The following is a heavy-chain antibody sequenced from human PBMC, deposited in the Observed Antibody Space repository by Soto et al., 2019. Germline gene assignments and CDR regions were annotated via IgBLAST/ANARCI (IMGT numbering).Heavy chain of an antibody. V-gene: IGHV3-23*01. CDR1: GFTFSNYA. CDR3: AKGNYDFWSYMDV. Sequence: GGSLILSCAASGFTFSNYAMSWVRQAPGKGLEWVSGIGGNGNNTYYADSVKGRFTISRDNSKNTLYVQMNSLSAGDTAVYFCAKGNYDFWSYMDVWGKGTTVTVSS. D-gene: IGHD3-3*01. J-gene: IGHJ6*03. CDR2: IGGNGNNT.